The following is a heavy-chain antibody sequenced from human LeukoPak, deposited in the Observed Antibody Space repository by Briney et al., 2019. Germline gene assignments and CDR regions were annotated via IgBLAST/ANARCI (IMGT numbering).Heavy chain of an antibody. D-gene: IGHD5-12*01. CDR3: ARAMRSGYDY. V-gene: IGHV3-48*02. CDR2: ISSSSDAI. CDR1: GFTFSNYG. Sequence: GGSLRLSCAASGFTFSNYGMNWVRQAPGKGLEWVSYISSSSDAIYYADSVKGRFTISSDNAKNSLYLEINSLRDEDTAVYYCARAMRSGYDYWGQGTLVTVSS. J-gene: IGHJ4*02.